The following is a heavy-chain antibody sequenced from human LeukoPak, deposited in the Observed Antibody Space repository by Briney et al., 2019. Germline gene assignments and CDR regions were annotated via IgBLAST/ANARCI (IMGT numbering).Heavy chain of an antibody. CDR1: GFSFSSFS. CDR2: ISGGSSFT. J-gene: IGHJ4*02. Sequence: SGGSLRLSCAASGFSFSSFSMNWVRQAPGKGLEWVSYISGGSSFTYYVDSVKGRFTISRDNAKSSLYLQMNSLRAEDTAVYYCARDLGYSSGPNYWGQGTRVTVSS. D-gene: IGHD6-19*01. CDR3: ARDLGYSSGPNY. V-gene: IGHV3-21*01.